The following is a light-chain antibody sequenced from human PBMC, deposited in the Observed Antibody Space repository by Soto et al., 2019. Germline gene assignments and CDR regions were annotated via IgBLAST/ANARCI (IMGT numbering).Light chain of an antibody. Sequence: QSVLTQPPSASGTPGQRVTVSCSGSRSNIGSHPVQWYQQLPGTAPKLLIFNKNLRPSGVPDRFSGSTSGTSASLAISGLQSEDEADYYCSSWDDSLNGPVFGGGTQLTVL. V-gene: IGLV1-44*01. J-gene: IGLJ3*02. CDR2: NKN. CDR3: SSWDDSLNGPV. CDR1: RSNIGSHP.